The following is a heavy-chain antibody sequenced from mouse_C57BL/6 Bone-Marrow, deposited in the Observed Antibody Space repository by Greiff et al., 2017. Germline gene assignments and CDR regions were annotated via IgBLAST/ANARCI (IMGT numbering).Heavy chain of an antibody. J-gene: IGHJ1*03. CDR1: GFTFSDFY. V-gene: IGHV7-1*01. CDR3: ARDAWGWYFDV. Sequence: EVKVVESGGGLVQSGRSLRLSCATSGFTFSDFYMEWVRQAPGKGLEWIAASRNKANDYTTEYSASVKGLFIVSRDTSQSILYLQMNALRAEVTAIYYCARDAWGWYFDVWGTGTTVTVSS. CDR2: SRNKANDYTT.